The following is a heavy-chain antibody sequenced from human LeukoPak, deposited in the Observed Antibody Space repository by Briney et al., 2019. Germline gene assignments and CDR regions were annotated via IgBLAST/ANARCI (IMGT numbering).Heavy chain of an antibody. CDR3: AKGSRELYYFDY. Sequence: SETLSLTCTVSGGSISSYYWSWIRQPPGKGLEWIGYIYYSGSTKYNPSLKSRVTISVDASKTQFSLKLNSVTAADTAVYYCAKGSRELYYFDYWGQGTLVTVSS. V-gene: IGHV4-59*01. D-gene: IGHD1-7*01. CDR1: GGSISSYY. J-gene: IGHJ4*02. CDR2: IYYSGST.